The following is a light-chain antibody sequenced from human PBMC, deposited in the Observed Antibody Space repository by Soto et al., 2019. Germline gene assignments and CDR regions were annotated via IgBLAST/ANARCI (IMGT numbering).Light chain of an antibody. CDR3: CASVGRSLVL. CDR1: GSDVENYNI. Sequence: QSALTQPASVSGSPGQSITISCTGTGSDVENYNIVSWYQHRPGKAPKLIIFEGSWRPSGVSSRFSGSESGDTASLTISGLQAEDEADYYCCASVGRSLVLFGGGTKVTVL. J-gene: IGLJ2*01. CDR2: EGS. V-gene: IGLV2-23*01.